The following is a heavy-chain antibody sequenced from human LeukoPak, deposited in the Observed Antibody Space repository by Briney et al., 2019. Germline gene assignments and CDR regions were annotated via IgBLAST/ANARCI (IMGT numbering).Heavy chain of an antibody. CDR2: ISAYNGNT. CDR3: ARERVRGVIYYGMDV. CDR1: GYTFTSYG. Sequence: ASVKVSCKASGYTFTSYGISWVRQAPGQGLEWMGWISAYNGNTNYAQKLQGRATMTTDTSTSTAYMELRSLRSDDTAVYYCARERVRGVIYYGMDVWGQGTTVTVSS. V-gene: IGHV1-18*01. J-gene: IGHJ6*02. D-gene: IGHD3-10*01.